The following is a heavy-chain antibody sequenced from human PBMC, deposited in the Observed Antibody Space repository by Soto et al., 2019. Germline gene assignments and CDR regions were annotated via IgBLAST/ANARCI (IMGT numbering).Heavy chain of an antibody. CDR2: ISSSLGHT. Sequence: PGGSLRLSCVASGFDFSDFHISWVRQAPGKGLEWISYISSSLGHTDYAESVKGRFTISRDNAKSSVFLEMSDLRSDDTAVYYCAANWNFGLNFWGQGTLLTVSS. CDR1: GFDFSDFH. CDR3: AANWNFGLNF. V-gene: IGHV3-11*03. D-gene: IGHD1-1*01. J-gene: IGHJ4*02.